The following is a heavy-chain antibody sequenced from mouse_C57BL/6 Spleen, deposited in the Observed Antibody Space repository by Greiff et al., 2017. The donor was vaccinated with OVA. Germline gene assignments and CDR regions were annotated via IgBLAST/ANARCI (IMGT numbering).Heavy chain of an antibody. Sequence: EVKLMDSGEGLVKPGGSLKLSCAASGFTFSSYAMSWVRQTPEKRLEWVAYISSGGDYIYYADTVKGRFTISRDNARNTLYLQMSSLKSEDTAMYYCTRDQDGSSSSTFDVWGTGTTVTVSS. J-gene: IGHJ1*03. V-gene: IGHV5-9-1*02. D-gene: IGHD1-1*01. CDR3: TRDQDGSSSSTFDV. CDR2: ISSGGDYI. CDR1: GFTFSSYA.